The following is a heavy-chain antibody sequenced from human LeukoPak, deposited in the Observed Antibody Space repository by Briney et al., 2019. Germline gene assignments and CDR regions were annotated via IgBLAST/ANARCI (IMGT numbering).Heavy chain of an antibody. Sequence: GGSLRLSCAASGFTFSTYCMHWVRQAPGKGPMWVSRICPDGTVTNYADSVKARFNISRDNARNTVYLQMNSLRVEDTAVYYCVRDFRSADYWGQGTLVTVSS. CDR1: GFTFSTYC. CDR2: ICPDGTVT. CDR3: VRDFRSADY. J-gene: IGHJ4*02. V-gene: IGHV3-74*01.